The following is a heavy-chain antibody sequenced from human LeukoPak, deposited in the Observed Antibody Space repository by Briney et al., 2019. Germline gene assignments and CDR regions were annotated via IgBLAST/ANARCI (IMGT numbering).Heavy chain of an antibody. CDR2: INHSGST. CDR1: GGSFSGYY. CDR3: TRGQPKGRPFDY. D-gene: IGHD1-1*01. J-gene: IGHJ4*02. V-gene: IGHV4-34*01. Sequence: SETLSLTCAVYGGSFSGYYWSWIRQPPGKGLEWIGEINHSGSTNYNPSLKSRVTMSVDTSKNQFSLKLSSVTAADTAVYYCTRGQPKGRPFDYWGQGTLVTVSS.